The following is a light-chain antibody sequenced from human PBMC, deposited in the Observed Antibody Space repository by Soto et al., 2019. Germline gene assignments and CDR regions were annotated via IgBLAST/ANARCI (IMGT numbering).Light chain of an antibody. CDR1: NSDVGGYNY. Sequence: QSALTQPASVSGSPGQSITISCTGTNSDVGGYNYVSWYQHHPGKAPKLIIYEVSNRPSGVSNRISGCKSGNTASLTISGLQAEDEADYYCSSYTTSSTWVFGGGTKVTVL. J-gene: IGLJ3*02. V-gene: IGLV2-14*01. CDR2: EVS. CDR3: SSYTTSSTWV.